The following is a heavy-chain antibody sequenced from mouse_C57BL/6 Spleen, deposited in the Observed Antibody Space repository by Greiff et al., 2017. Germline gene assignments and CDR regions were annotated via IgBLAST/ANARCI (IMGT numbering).Heavy chain of an antibody. Sequence: VQLQQSGPELVKPGASVKISCKASGYAFSSPWMNWVKQRPGKGLEWIGRIYPGDGDTNYNGKFKGKATLTADKSSSTAYMQLSSLTSEDSAVYFCANGYFDYWGQGTTLTVSS. J-gene: IGHJ2*01. CDR1: GYAFSSPW. V-gene: IGHV1-82*01. CDR3: ANGYFDY. CDR2: IYPGDGDT.